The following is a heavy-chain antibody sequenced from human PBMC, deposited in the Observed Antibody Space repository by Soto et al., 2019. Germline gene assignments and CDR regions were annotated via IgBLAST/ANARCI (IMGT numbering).Heavy chain of an antibody. J-gene: IGHJ2*01. Sequence: XESLRLSGTASGFTFSVYSMHWVRQAPGKGLEYVSGISSKGVNTYYAASVKGRFIISRDYSTNTLFLQMSSLRPEDTAVYYCASDSGGIAVAVPWWYFDLWGRGTLVTVSS. CDR1: GFTFSVYS. D-gene: IGHD6-19*01. V-gene: IGHV3-64D*08. CDR3: ASDSGGIAVAVPWWYFDL. CDR2: ISSKGVNT.